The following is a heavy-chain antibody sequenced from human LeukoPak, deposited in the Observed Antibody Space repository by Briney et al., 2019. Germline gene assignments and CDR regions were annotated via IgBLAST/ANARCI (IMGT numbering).Heavy chain of an antibody. D-gene: IGHD1-1*01. CDR3: ARVGTWNDFDY. CDR2: IRQNGSEK. J-gene: IGHJ4*02. V-gene: IGHV3-7*01. CDR1: GFTFSRYW. Sequence: PGGSLRLSCAASGFTFSRYWMTWVRQAPGKGLEWVANIRQNGSEKYYVDSVKGRFTISRDNAKNSLYLQMNSLRAEDTAVYYCARVGTWNDFDYWGQGTLVTVSS.